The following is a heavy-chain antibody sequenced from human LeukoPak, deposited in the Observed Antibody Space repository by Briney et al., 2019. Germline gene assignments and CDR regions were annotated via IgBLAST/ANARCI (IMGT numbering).Heavy chain of an antibody. CDR1: GYSISSGYY. V-gene: IGHV4-38-2*01. D-gene: IGHD4-23*01. Sequence: SETLSLTCAVSGYSISSGYYWGWIRQPPGKGLEWIGSIYHSGSTYYNPSLKSRVTISVDTSKNQFSLKLSSVTAADTAVYYCARGEWGYYGGKGAIDYWGQGTLVTVSS. CDR3: ARGEWGYYGGKGAIDY. J-gene: IGHJ4*02. CDR2: IYHSGST.